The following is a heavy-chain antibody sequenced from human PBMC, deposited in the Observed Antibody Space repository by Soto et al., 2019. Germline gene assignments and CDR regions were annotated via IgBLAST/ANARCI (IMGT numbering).Heavy chain of an antibody. J-gene: IGHJ2*01. CDR3: ASFVVRNNWYFDL. Sequence: QLQLQEPVPGLVKPSETLSLNCTVSGRSSSDSYYYWGWIRQPPGKGLEWIGNIYDDGNTYYNPSLERRVTISRDTYKNRFSLKLTSVTAADTAVYYCASFVVRNNWYFDLWGPGTLVTVSS. D-gene: IGHD6-6*01. CDR1: GRSSSDSYYY. V-gene: IGHV4-39*01. CDR2: IYDDGNT.